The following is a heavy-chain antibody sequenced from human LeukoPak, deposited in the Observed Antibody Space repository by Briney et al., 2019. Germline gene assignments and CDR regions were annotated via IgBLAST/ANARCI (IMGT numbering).Heavy chain of an antibody. CDR1: GYSFSSRW. J-gene: IGHJ4*02. D-gene: IGHD3-10*01. V-gene: IGHV5-51*01. CDR2: IYPGDSDT. CDR3: ARLVVRGVRFDDFDY. Sequence: GESLKISCKGSGYSFSSRWIGWVRQMPGKGLEWMGIIYPGDSDTRYSPSFQGQVTISADKSISTAYLQWSSLKASDTAMYYCARLVVRGVRFDDFDYWGQGTLVTVSS.